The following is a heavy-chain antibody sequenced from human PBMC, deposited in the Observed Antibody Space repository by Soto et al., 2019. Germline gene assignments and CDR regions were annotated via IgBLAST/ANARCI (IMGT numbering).Heavy chain of an antibody. CDR3: ATGKDTGTTTPRRYFDY. CDR1: GYTLTELS. CDR2: FDPEDGET. J-gene: IGHJ4*02. D-gene: IGHD4-17*01. V-gene: IGHV1-24*01. Sequence: ASVKVSCKVSGYTLTELSMHWVRQAPGKGLEWMGGFDPEDGETIYAQKFQGRVTMTEDTSTDTAYMELSSLRSEDTAVYYCATGKDTGTTTPRRYFDYWGQGTLVTVSS.